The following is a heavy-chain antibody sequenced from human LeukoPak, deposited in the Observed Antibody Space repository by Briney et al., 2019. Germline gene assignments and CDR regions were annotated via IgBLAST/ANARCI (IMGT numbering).Heavy chain of an antibody. Sequence: ASVKVSCKASGYTFTGYYMHWVRQAPGQGLEWMGWINPNSGGTNYAQKFQGRVTMTRDTSISTAYMELSRLRSDDTAVYYCARGEGGTIAAARGDDAFDIWGQGTMVTVSS. J-gene: IGHJ3*02. CDR3: ARGEGGTIAAARGDDAFDI. CDR2: INPNSGGT. D-gene: IGHD6-13*01. V-gene: IGHV1-2*02. CDR1: GYTFTGYY.